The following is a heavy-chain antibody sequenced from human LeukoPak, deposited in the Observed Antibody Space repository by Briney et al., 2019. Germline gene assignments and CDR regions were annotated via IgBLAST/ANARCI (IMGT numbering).Heavy chain of an antibody. Sequence: SETLSLTCTVSGGSIRSYFWGWVRQHAGKGLEWIGRIYTTGATFYNPSLKTRLTMSIDTSKNQFSLRLTSVVAADTAVYYCARQGYTASYYFLDYWSQGTLVTVSS. V-gene: IGHV4-4*07. J-gene: IGHJ4*02. CDR2: IYTTGAT. D-gene: IGHD1-26*01. CDR3: ARQGYTASYYFLDY. CDR1: GGSIRSYF.